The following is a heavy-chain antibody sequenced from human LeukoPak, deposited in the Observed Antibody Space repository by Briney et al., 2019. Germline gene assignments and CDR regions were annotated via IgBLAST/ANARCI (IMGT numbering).Heavy chain of an antibody. D-gene: IGHD3-22*01. CDR1: GYTFTSYD. Sequence: ASVKVSCKASGYTFTSYDINWVRQATGQGLEWMGWMNPNSGNTGYAQKFQGRVTMTRNTSISTAYMELSSLRSEDTAVYYCARSQYYYDSSGYYGNAFDIWGQGTMVTVSS. CDR3: ARSQYYYDSSGYYGNAFDI. V-gene: IGHV1-8*01. J-gene: IGHJ3*02. CDR2: MNPNSGNT.